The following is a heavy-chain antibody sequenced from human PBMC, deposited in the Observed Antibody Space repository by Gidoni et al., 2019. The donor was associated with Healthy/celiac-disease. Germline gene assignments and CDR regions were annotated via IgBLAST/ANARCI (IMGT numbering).Heavy chain of an antibody. CDR3: AKRVGLWGDSSSWYRGRPTDY. Sequence: EVQLLESGGGLVQHGGSLRLSCAASGFPFSSYAIGWVRQAPGKGLEWVSAISGSGGSTYYADSVKGRFTISRDNSKNTLYLQMNSLRAEDTAVYYCAKRVGLWGDSSSWYRGRPTDYWGQGTLVTVSS. V-gene: IGHV3-23*01. J-gene: IGHJ4*02. CDR2: ISGSGGST. D-gene: IGHD6-13*01. CDR1: GFPFSSYA.